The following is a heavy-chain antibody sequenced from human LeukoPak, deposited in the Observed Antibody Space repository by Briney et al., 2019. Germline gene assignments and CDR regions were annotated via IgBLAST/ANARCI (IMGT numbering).Heavy chain of an antibody. CDR3: AKDPFRFPIFGVVISLSDY. V-gene: IGHV3-23*01. Sequence: GGSLRLSCAASGFTFSSYAMSWVRQAPGKGLEWVSAISGSGGSTYYADSVKGRFTISRDNSKNTLYLQMNSLRAEDTAVYYCAKDPFRFPIFGVVISLSDYWGQGTLVTVSS. CDR1: GFTFSSYA. CDR2: ISGSGGST. D-gene: IGHD3-3*01. J-gene: IGHJ4*02.